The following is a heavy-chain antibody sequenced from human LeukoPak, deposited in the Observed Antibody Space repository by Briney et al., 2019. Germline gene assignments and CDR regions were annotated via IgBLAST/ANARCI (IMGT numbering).Heavy chain of an antibody. Sequence: SETLSLTCTVSGTSVSNYYWNWIRQPPGKELEWIGFMHYTGRTRYNPSLQSRVTISVDTSKNHFSLILSSLTAADTAVYFCARLLDYDSSGDPDTFDIWGQGTMVTVSS. CDR1: GTSVSNYY. CDR2: MHYTGRT. CDR3: ARLLDYDSSGDPDTFDI. D-gene: IGHD3-22*01. J-gene: IGHJ3*02. V-gene: IGHV4-59*02.